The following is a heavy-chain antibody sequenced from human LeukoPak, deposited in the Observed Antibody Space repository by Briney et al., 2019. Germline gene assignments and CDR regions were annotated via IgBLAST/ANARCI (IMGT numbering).Heavy chain of an antibody. CDR3: ARDGLLMARGVRNGFDP. Sequence: GSSVKVSCKASGGTFSSYAISWVRQAPGQGLEWMGRIIPILGIANYAQKFQGRVTITADKSTSTAYMELSSLRSEDTAVYYCARDGLLMARGVRNGFDPWGQGTLVTVSS. D-gene: IGHD3-10*01. CDR2: IIPILGIA. V-gene: IGHV1-69*04. J-gene: IGHJ5*02. CDR1: GGTFSSYA.